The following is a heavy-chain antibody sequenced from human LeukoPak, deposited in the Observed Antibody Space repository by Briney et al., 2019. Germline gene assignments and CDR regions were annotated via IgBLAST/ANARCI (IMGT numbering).Heavy chain of an antibody. CDR1: GFTFSNYV. CDR2: ISYDGSNK. CDR3: VKDLNCGGDCYSAAGH. J-gene: IGHJ4*02. V-gene: IGHV3-30*18. Sequence: PGKSLRLSCAASGFTFSNYVIHWVRQAPGKGLEWVAVISYDGSNKYYVDSVKGRFTISRDNSKNTLNLQMNSLRAEDTAVYYCVKDLNCGGDCYSAAGHWGQGILVTVSS. D-gene: IGHD2-21*02.